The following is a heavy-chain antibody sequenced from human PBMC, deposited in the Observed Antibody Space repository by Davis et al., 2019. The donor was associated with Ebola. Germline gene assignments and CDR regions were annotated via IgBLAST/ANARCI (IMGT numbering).Heavy chain of an antibody. Sequence: GGSLRLSCVASGFTFSTYSMSWVRQAPGKGLEWVSSISSDSDYIYYADSAKGRFTISRDNSKNTLYLQMNSLRAEDTAVYYCAKDFTVYSSSEADYWGQGTLVTVSS. V-gene: IGHV3-21*01. CDR3: AKDFTVYSSSEADY. D-gene: IGHD6-6*01. CDR1: GFTFSTYS. J-gene: IGHJ4*02. CDR2: ISSDSDYI.